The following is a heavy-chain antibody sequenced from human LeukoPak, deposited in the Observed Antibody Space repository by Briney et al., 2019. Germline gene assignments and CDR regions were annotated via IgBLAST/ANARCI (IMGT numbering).Heavy chain of an antibody. V-gene: IGHV4-30-4*08. D-gene: IGHD2-2*02. J-gene: IGHJ6*03. CDR1: GGSISSGDYY. CDR3: ARIVVVVPAAINYYYYMDV. Sequence: PSETLSLTCTVSGGSISSGDYYWSWIRQPPGKGLEWIGYIYYSGSTYYNPSLKSRVTISVDTSKNQFSLKLSSVTAADTAVYYCARIVVVVPAAINYYYYMDVWGKGTTVTVSS. CDR2: IYYSGST.